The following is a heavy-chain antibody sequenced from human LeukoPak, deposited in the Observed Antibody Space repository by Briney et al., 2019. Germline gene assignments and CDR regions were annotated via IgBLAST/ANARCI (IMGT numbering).Heavy chain of an antibody. V-gene: IGHV1-69*05. Sequence: GSSVKVSCKASGGTFSSYAISWVRQAPGQGLEWMGRITPIFGTANYAQKFQGRVTITTDESTSTAYMELSSLRSEDTAVYYCARALYYYDSSGYYPGNFQHWGQGTLVTVSS. CDR3: ARALYYYDSSGYYPGNFQH. CDR2: ITPIFGTA. J-gene: IGHJ1*01. D-gene: IGHD3-22*01. CDR1: GGTFSSYA.